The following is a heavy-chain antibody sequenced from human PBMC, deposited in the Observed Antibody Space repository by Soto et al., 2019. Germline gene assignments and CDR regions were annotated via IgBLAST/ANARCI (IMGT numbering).Heavy chain of an antibody. J-gene: IGHJ4*02. D-gene: IGHD3-10*01. CDR2: IYYSGST. V-gene: IGHV4-61*01. Sequence: SETLSLTCTVSGGSVSSGSYYWSWIRQPPGKGLEWIGYIYYSGSTNYNPSLKSRVTISVDTSKNQFSLKLSSVTAADTAVYYCARKGRLYYYEYLDYWGQGTLVTVSS. CDR1: GGSVSSGSYY. CDR3: ARKGRLYYYEYLDY.